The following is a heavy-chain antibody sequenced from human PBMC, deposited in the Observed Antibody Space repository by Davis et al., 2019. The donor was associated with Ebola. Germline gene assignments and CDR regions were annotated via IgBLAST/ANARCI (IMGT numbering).Heavy chain of an antibody. CDR2: ISSNGGST. CDR1: GFTFSSYA. V-gene: IGHV3-64D*08. CDR3: ARDKASGRFDY. D-gene: IGHD5-12*01. J-gene: IGHJ4*02. Sequence: GESLKISCSASGFTFSSYAMHWVRQAPGKGLEYVSAISSNGGSTYYADSVKGRFTISRDNSKNTLYLQMSSLRAEDTAVYYCARDKASGRFDYWGQGTLVTVSS.